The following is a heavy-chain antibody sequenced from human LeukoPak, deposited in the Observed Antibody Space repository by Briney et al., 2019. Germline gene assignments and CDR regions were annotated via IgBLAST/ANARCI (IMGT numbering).Heavy chain of an antibody. CDR2: INPNSGGT. CDR1: GYTFTGYY. CDR3: ARVEEIFGVVMAIDY. V-gene: IGHV1-2*02. Sequence: GASVKVSCKASGYTFTGYYMHWVRQAPGQGLEWMGWINPNSGGTNYAQKFQGRVTMTRDTSISTAYMELSRLRSDVTAVYYCARVEEIFGVVMAIDYWGQGTLVTVSS. J-gene: IGHJ4*02. D-gene: IGHD3-3*01.